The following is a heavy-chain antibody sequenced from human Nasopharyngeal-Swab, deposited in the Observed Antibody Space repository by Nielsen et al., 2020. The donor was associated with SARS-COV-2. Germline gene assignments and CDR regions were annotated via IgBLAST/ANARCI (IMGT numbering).Heavy chain of an antibody. CDR3: ARVLTRNLVVALVLDAFDI. J-gene: IGHJ3*02. V-gene: IGHV4-61*01. CDR2: IYYSGST. Sequence: SETLSLTCTVSGGSVSSGSYYWSWTRQPPGKGLEWIGYIYYSGSTYYNPSLKSRVTISVDTSKNQFSLKLSSVTAADTAVYYCARVLTRNLVVALVLDAFDIWGQGTMVTVSS. D-gene: IGHD2-15*01. CDR1: GGSVSSGSYY.